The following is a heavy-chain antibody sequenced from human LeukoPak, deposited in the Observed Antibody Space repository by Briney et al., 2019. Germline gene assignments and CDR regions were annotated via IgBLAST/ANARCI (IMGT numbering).Heavy chain of an antibody. J-gene: IGHJ4*02. CDR2: IKQDGSEK. V-gene: IGHV3-7*04. D-gene: IGHD3-22*01. CDR1: GFTFSSYW. Sequence: PGGSLKLSCAASGFTFSSYWMSWVRQAPGKGLEWVANIKQDGSEKYYVDSVKGRFTISRDNAMNSLYLQLNSLRAEDTAVYYCARGCWDYDGRGDTRYYFDYSGQGTLVTVSS. CDR3: ARGCWDYDGRGDTRYYFDY.